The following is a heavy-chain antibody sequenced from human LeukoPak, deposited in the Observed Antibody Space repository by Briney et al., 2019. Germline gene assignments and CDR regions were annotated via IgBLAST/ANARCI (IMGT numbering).Heavy chain of an antibody. CDR2: IYYSGST. Sequence: SETLSLTCTVSGGSISSGGYYWSWIRQHPGKGLEWIGYIYYSGSTYYNPSLKSRVTISVDTSKHQFSLKLSSVTAADTAVYYCARDCSSTSCYNAFDIWGQGTMVTVSS. J-gene: IGHJ3*02. CDR3: ARDCSSTSCYNAFDI. D-gene: IGHD2-2*02. V-gene: IGHV4-31*03. CDR1: GGSISSGGYY.